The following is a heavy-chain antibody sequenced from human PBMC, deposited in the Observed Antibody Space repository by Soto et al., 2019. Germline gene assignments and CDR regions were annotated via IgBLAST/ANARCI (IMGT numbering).Heavy chain of an antibody. CDR3: ARDLMYTSSKDSWSDR. J-gene: IGHJ5*02. CDR1: GYTFVSYG. Sequence: GASVKVSCKTSGYTFVSYGINWVRQAPGQGLEWMGWISPGSGNIIYAQKFQGRVTLTTDTSTSTVFMDLRSLRFDDTAVYYCARDLMYTSSKDSWSDRLGQGTLVPVSS. V-gene: IGHV1-18*01. D-gene: IGHD2-2*01. CDR2: ISPGSGNI.